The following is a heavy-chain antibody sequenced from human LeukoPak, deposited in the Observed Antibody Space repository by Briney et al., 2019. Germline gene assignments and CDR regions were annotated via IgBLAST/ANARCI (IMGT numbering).Heavy chain of an antibody. Sequence: GASVKVSCKASGYTFTGYYMHWVRQAPGQGLEWMGWINPNSGGTNYAQKFQGRVTMTRDTSISTAYMELSRLRSDDTAVYYCARDSSSGWPTTVDYWGQGTLGTVSS. CDR1: GYTFTGYY. D-gene: IGHD6-19*01. CDR2: INPNSGGT. J-gene: IGHJ4*02. V-gene: IGHV1-2*02. CDR3: ARDSSSGWPTTVDY.